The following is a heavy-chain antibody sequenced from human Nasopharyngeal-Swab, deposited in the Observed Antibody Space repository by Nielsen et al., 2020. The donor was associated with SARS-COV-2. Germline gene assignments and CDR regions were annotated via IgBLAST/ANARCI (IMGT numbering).Heavy chain of an antibody. Sequence: ASVKISCKVSGYTLTELSMHWVRQAPGKGLEWMGGFDPEDGETIYAQKFQGRVTMTEDTSTDTAYMELNSLRPEDTAVYYCARGGMVGATTYGWFDPWGQGTLVTVSS. CDR3: ARGGMVGATTYGWFDP. CDR2: FDPEDGET. D-gene: IGHD1-26*01. J-gene: IGHJ5*02. V-gene: IGHV1-24*01. CDR1: GYTLTELS.